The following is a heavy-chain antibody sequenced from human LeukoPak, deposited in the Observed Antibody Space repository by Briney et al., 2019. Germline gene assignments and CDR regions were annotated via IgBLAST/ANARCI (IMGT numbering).Heavy chain of an antibody. Sequence: GGSLRLSCAACGFTFSSFAMTQVPQAQGNGVKWVSTVSCSAGRADYADSVKGRFTISRDNLKNTLYLQMNGLRAEDTAVYYCAKNRGHCVDGVLHNYYYMDVWSRGTTVTVSS. D-gene: IGHD6-6*01. V-gene: IGHV3-23*01. J-gene: IGHJ6*03. CDR1: GFTFSSFA. CDR2: VSCSAGRA. CDR3: AKNRGHCVDGVLHNYYYMDV.